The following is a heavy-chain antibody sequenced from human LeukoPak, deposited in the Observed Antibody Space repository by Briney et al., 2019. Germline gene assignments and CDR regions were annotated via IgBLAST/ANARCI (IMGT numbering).Heavy chain of an antibody. V-gene: IGHV4-34*01. Sequence: SETLSLTCAVYGGSFSGYYWSWIRQPPGKGLEWIGEINHSGSTNYNPSLKSRVTISVDTSKNQFSLKLSSVTAADTAVYYCARGGAVYDYVWGSYRYPDYWGREPWSPSPQ. CDR2: INHSGST. CDR1: GGSFSGYY. D-gene: IGHD3-16*02. CDR3: ARGGAVYDYVWGSYRYPDY. J-gene: IGHJ4*02.